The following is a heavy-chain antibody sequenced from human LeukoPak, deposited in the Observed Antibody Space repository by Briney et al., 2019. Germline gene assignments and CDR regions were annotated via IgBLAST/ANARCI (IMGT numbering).Heavy chain of an antibody. Sequence: GGSLRLSCALSGFIFSSYGMHWVRPAPGQGVEWVAVISYDGSNKYYADSVKGRFTISRDNSKNTLYLQMNSLRAEDTAVYYCAKDPGSYRYSFDYWGQGTLVTVSS. CDR2: ISYDGSNK. CDR3: AKDPGSYRYSFDY. J-gene: IGHJ4*02. CDR1: GFIFSSYG. V-gene: IGHV3-30*18. D-gene: IGHD3-16*02.